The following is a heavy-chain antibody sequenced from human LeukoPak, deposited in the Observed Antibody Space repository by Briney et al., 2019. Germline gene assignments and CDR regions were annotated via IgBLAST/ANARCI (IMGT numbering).Heavy chain of an antibody. CDR1: GFTCSNYW. J-gene: IGHJ4*02. CDR3: ARGPLGFCSTNSCPFDY. V-gene: IGHV3-7*01. D-gene: IGHD2-2*01. CDR2: IKQDGSEK. Sequence: GGSLRLSCAASGFTCSNYWMSWVRQIPGKGLEWVANIKQDGSEKYYVDSEKGRFTISRDSAKNSLYLQMNSLRAEDTAVYYCARGPLGFCSTNSCPFDYWGQGTLVTVSS.